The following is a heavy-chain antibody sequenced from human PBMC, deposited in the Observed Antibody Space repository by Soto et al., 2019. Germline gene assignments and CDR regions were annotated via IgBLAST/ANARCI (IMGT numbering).Heavy chain of an antibody. CDR2: ISYDGSNK. J-gene: IGHJ6*02. CDR1: GFTFSSYG. V-gene: IGHV3-30*18. Sequence: QVQLVESGGGVVQPGRSLRLSCAASGFTFSSYGMHWVRQAPGKGLEWVAVISYDGSNKYYADSVKGRFTISRDNSKNTLYLQMNSLRAEDTAVYYCAKELGSTPLGYYYYYGMDVWGQGTTVTVSS. D-gene: IGHD2-2*01. CDR3: AKELGSTPLGYYYYYGMDV.